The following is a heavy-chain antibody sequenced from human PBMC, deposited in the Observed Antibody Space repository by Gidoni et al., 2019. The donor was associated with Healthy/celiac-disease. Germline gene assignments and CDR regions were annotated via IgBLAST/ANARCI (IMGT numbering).Heavy chain of an antibody. D-gene: IGHD3-16*01. J-gene: IGHJ4*02. CDR3: AKEGVGYFDY. CDR1: GFTCSSYA. Sequence: EVKLLESGGGWVETGGSLRLDCAAGGFTCSSYAMSWVRQAPGKGLEWVSAISGSGGSTYYADSVKGRFTISRDNSKNTLYLQMNSLRAEDTAVYYCAKEGVGYFDYWGQGTLVTVSS. CDR2: ISGSGGST. V-gene: IGHV3-23*01.